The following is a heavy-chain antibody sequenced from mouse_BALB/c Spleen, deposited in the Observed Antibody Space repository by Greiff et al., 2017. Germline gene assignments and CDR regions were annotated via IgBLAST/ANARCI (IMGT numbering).Heavy chain of an antibody. CDR3: ARDDGYYEGAMDY. Sequence: EVQGVESGGGLVQPGGSLKLSCAASGFTFSSYGMSWVRQTPDKRLELVATINSNGGSTYYPDSVKGRFTISRDNAKNTLYLQMSSLKSEDTAMYYCARDDGYYEGAMDYWGQGTSVTVSS. CDR2: INSNGGST. D-gene: IGHD2-3*01. J-gene: IGHJ4*01. V-gene: IGHV5-6-3*01. CDR1: GFTFSSYG.